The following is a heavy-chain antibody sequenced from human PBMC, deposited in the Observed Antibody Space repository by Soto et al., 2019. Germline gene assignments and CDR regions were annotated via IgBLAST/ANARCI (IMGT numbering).Heavy chain of an antibody. CDR2: ISGSGGST. D-gene: IGHD2-8*01. CDR1: GFTFSSYA. CDR3: AKSRSDIVLMVYAYYFDY. V-gene: IGHV3-23*01. Sequence: PGGSLRLSCAASGFTFSSYAMSWVRQAPGKGLEWVSAISGSGGSTYYADSVKGRFTISRDNSKNTLYLQMNSLRAEDTAVYYCAKSRSDIVLMVYAYYFDYWGQGTLVTVSS. J-gene: IGHJ4*02.